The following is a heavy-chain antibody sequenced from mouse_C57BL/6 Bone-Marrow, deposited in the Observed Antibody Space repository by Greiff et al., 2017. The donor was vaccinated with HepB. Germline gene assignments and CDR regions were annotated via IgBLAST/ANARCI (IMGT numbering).Heavy chain of an antibody. D-gene: IGHD1-1*01. CDR2: IRSKSNNYAT. Sequence: EVQLVESGGGLVQPKGSLKLSCAASGFSFNTYAMNWVRQAPGKGLEWVARIRSKSNNYATYYADSVKDRFTISRDDSESMLYLQMNNLKTEDTAMYYCVREGLHYGSSYPYYYAMDYWGQGTSVTVSS. V-gene: IGHV10-1*01. J-gene: IGHJ4*01. CDR3: VREGLHYGSSYPYYYAMDY. CDR1: GFSFNTYA.